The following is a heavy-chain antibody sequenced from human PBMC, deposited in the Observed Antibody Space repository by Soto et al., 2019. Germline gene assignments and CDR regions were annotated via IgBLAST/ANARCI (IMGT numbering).Heavy chain of an antibody. V-gene: IGHV4-59*08. J-gene: IGHJ4*02. CDR2: IYYTGTT. CDR1: SVYMSSYY. Sequence: SKTLSLTCTISSVYMSSYYWSCFRQPPGKGLEWIGYIYYTGTTNYFPSLKSRATISVDTSRNQFSLNLTSVSAADTAVYYCARLGDYYQAFDYWGQGALVTVS. D-gene: IGHD3-22*01. CDR3: ARLGDYYQAFDY.